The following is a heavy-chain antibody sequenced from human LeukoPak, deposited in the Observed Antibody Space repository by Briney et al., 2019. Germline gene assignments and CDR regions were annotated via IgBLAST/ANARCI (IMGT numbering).Heavy chain of an antibody. CDR2: ITNDGSYA. V-gene: IGHV3-74*01. J-gene: IGHJ4*01. D-gene: IGHD5-24*01. CDR3: ARDGDGYNFDF. Sequence: GGSLRLSCAASGLTFSSHWMHWVRQAPGKGLVWVSRITNDGSYANHADSVKGRFTFSRDNARNTLYLQMNSLRAEDTAVYYCARDGDGYNFDFWGQGALVTVSS. CDR1: GLTFSSHW.